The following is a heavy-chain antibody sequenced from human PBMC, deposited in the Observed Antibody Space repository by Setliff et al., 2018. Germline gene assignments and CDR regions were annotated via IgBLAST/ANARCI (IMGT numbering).Heavy chain of an antibody. Sequence: PSETLSLTCTVSGDSISSTSYQWGWVRQPPGKGLEWIGSIYYTGTAYYNPSLKGRVTISVDTSKNQFSLQVTSLAATDTALYFCARHEFVGGYHGSVTYRHFDYWGQGILVTVSS. CDR2: IYYTGTA. CDR1: GDSISSTSYQ. CDR3: ARHEFVGGYHGSVTYRHFDY. V-gene: IGHV4-39*01. J-gene: IGHJ4*02. D-gene: IGHD3-10*01.